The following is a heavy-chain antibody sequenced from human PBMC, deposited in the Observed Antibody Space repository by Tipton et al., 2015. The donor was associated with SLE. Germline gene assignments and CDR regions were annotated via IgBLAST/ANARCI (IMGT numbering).Heavy chain of an antibody. Sequence: LRLSCTVSGGSISSGGYYWSWIRQHPGKGLEWIGYIYYSGSTYYNPSLKSRVTISVDTSKNQFSLKLGSVTAADTAVYYCAREVGGDILTGYQKYYFDYWGQGTLVTVSS. J-gene: IGHJ4*02. CDR2: IYYSGST. D-gene: IGHD3-9*01. V-gene: IGHV4-31*02. CDR3: AREVGGDILTGYQKYYFDY. CDR1: GGSISSGGYY.